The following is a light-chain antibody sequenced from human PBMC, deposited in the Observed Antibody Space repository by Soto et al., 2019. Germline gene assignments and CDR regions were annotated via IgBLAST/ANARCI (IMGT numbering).Light chain of an antibody. Sequence: QSALTQPASVSGSPGQSITISCTGTSSDVGGYNYVSWYQQHPGKAPKLIIXXXXXXXXXXXXXXSGSKSGNTASLTISGXXXXXXXXYYCNSYTSKSTGVFGTGTKLTVL. J-gene: IGLJ1*01. CDR2: XXX. CDR3: NSYTSKSTGV. V-gene: IGLV2-14*01. CDR1: SSDVGGYNY.